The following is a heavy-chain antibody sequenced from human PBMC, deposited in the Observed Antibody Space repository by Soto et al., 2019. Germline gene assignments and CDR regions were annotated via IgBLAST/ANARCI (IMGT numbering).Heavy chain of an antibody. CDR1: GFTFKNYG. Sequence: GGSLRLSCVGSGFTFKNYGMHWVRQAPGKGLEWLAVVSYDGTKTMHTDSVKGRISISRDNARNTLFLQMDSLTAEDTALYYCARELRSYSGAYSDHWGQGTPVTVSS. D-gene: IGHD1-26*01. J-gene: IGHJ4*02. CDR3: ARELRSYSGAYSDH. V-gene: IGHV3-33*05. CDR2: VSYDGTKT.